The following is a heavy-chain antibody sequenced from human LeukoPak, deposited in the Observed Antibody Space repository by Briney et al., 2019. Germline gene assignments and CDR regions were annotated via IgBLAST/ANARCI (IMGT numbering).Heavy chain of an antibody. CDR3: ARDRDLAVAAPGAIDI. J-gene: IGHJ3*02. CDR1: GFPHSRYG. Sequence: GGPLRLSCAPSGFPHSRYGLHWVRQAPPRGGEGVAFILYDGSDKYYAVSVKGRFTISRDNSKNTLYLQMNSLRAEDTAVYYCARDRDLAVAAPGAIDIWGQGTMVTVSS. CDR2: ILYDGSDK. V-gene: IGHV3-30*02. D-gene: IGHD6-19*01.